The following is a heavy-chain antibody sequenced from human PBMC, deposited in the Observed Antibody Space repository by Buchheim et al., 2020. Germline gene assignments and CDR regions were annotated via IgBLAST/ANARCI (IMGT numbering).Heavy chain of an antibody. J-gene: IGHJ6*03. V-gene: IGHV4-39*01. D-gene: IGHD1-26*01. CDR2: IYYSGST. CDR3: AGHISGSYSHYYYYMDV. Sequence: QLQLQESGPGLVKPSETLSLTCTVSGGSISSSSYYWGWIRQPPGKGLEWIGIIYYSGSTSYNPSLKSRVIISLDTSKNQFSLKLSSVTAADTAVYYCAGHISGSYSHYYYYMDVWGKGTT. CDR1: GGSISSSSYY.